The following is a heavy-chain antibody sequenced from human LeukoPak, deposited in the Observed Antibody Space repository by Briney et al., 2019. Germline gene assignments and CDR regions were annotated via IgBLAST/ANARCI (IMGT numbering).Heavy chain of an antibody. V-gene: IGHV4-39*07. J-gene: IGHJ3*02. CDR2: IYYTGST. CDR1: GGSISSSNYY. CDR3: TSNLGSGSYAFDI. Sequence: SETLSLTCTVSGGSISSSNYYWGWIRQPPGKGLEWIGSIYYTGSTYYKPSLKSRVTISEDTSKNQFSLKLSSVTAADTAVYYCTSNLGSGSYAFDIWGQGTMVTVSS. D-gene: IGHD3-10*01.